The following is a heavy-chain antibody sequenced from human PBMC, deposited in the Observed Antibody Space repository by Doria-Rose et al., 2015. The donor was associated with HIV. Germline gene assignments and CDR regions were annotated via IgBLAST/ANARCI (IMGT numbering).Heavy chain of an antibody. CDR2: IFSDDAR. CDR1: GVSLSSPGMD. CDR3: ARIKSSRWYHKYYFDF. D-gene: IGHD6-13*01. J-gene: IGHJ4*02. V-gene: IGHV2-26*01. Sequence: QITLKECGPVLVKPTETLTLTCTVSGVSLSSPGMDVSWIRQPPGKALEWLANIFSDDARSYKTSLKSRLTISRGTSKSQVVLTMTDMDPVDTATYYCARIKSSRWYHKYYFDFWGQGTLVIVSA.